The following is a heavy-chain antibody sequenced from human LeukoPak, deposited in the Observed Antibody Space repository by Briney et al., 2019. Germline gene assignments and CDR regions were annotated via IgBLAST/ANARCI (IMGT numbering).Heavy chain of an antibody. CDR2: VSYDGSVA. D-gene: IGHD3-9*01. V-gene: IGHV3-30*18. CDR3: AKEILTGYYLDS. Sequence: GGSLRLSCAASGFTFSSYGMQWVRQAPGKGPEWVAVVSYDGSVAYYADSVRGRFTISRDNAKNTLYLQMNSLRAEDTAVYYCAKEILTGYYLDSWGQGTLITVSS. J-gene: IGHJ4*02. CDR1: GFTFSSYG.